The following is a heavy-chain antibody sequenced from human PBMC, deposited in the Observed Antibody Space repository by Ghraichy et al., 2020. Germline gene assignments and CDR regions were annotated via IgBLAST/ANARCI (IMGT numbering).Heavy chain of an antibody. V-gene: IGHV1-8*02. CDR3: ARGVSTVTTFWFDP. CDR2: MNPINGNT. D-gene: IGHD4-17*01. Sequence: ASEKVSCKASGYTFTSSDIDWVRQATGQGLEWMGWMNPINGNTGYAQKFQGRLTMTRDTSTNTAYMELSSLTSDDTAVYYCARGVSTVTTFWFDPWGQGTLVTVSS. CDR1: GYTFTSSD. J-gene: IGHJ5*02.